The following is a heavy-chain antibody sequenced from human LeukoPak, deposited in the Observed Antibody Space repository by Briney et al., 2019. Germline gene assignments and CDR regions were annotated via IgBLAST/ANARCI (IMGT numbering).Heavy chain of an antibody. V-gene: IGHV3-23*01. CDR1: GFSLSNYA. CDR3: AKRDNYGYFDY. Sequence: PGGSLRLSCAASGFSLSNYAMSWVRQAPGKGLEWVSTISTSGGSTYYADSVKGRFTISRDNSKNTLWLQTNSLRAEDTVVYYCAKRDNYGYFDYWGQGTLVTVSS. D-gene: IGHD5-18*01. J-gene: IGHJ4*02. CDR2: ISTSGGST.